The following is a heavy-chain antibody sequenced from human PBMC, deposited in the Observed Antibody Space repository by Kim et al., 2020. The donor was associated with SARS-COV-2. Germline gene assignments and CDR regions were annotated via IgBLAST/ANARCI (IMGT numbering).Heavy chain of an antibody. CDR1: GFTFSSYA. J-gene: IGHJ4*02. CDR2: ISGSGGST. V-gene: IGHV3-23*01. CDR3: AKEPYRGGDSVGAPGY. D-gene: IGHD2-21*02. Sequence: GGSLRLSCAASGFTFSSYAMSWVRQAPGKGLEWVSAISGSGGSTYYADSVKGRFTISRDNSKNTLYLQMNSLRAEDTAVYYCAKEPYRGGDSVGAPGYWGQGTLVTVSS.